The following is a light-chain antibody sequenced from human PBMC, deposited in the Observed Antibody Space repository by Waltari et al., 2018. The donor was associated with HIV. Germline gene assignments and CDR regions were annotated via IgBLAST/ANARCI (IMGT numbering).Light chain of an antibody. V-gene: IGLV2-11*01. Sequence: HSALTQPRSVSGSPGQSVTISCTGTSSDIGAYDYVSWFQKFPGRAPKLLIFDVNKRPSGVPDRFSGLESGDTASLTISGLQPDDESDYFCSSYGGVASYLIFGGGTTLTVL. CDR2: DVN. CDR3: SSYGGVASYLI. J-gene: IGLJ2*01. CDR1: SSDIGAYDY.